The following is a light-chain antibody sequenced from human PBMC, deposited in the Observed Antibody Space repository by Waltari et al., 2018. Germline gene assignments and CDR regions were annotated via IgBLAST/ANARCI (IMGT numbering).Light chain of an antibody. CDR1: QSVGTD. CDR3: QQYNNRRT. CDR2: GAS. Sequence: EIVMTQSPVTLSVSPGEQALPSCRASQSVGTDLAWYQQKPGQAPRLLIYGASTRVTGIPARFSGSGSRTQFTLTISSLQSEDFAVYYCQQYNNRRTFGQGTKVEI. V-gene: IGKV3-15*01. J-gene: IGKJ1*01.